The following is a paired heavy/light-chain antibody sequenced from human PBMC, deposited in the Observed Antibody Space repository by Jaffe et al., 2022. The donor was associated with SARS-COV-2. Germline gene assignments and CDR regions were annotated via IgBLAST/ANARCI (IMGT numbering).Heavy chain of an antibody. CDR1: GVSINNTLNY. CDR2: VSYSGSS. J-gene: IGHJ5*02. V-gene: IGHV4-39*01. Sequence: QIHLQESGPGLVQPSETLSLTCTVSGVSINNTLNYWGWIRQPPGKGLEWIGSVSYSGSSYYTPSLKSRVSISVDTSKNQFSLRLNPVTAADTAVYYCARHRWFAEVYNWFDPWGQGNLVTVSS. D-gene: IGHD3-10*01. CDR3: ARHRWFAEVYNWFDP.
Light chain of an antibody. Sequence: QSVLTQPPSASGTPGQRVSISCSGGSSNIGSHYVFWYQQLPGTAPKLLIYRDDQRPSGVPDRFSGSRSGTSASLAISGLRSEDEADYHCAAWDDSVSGWVFGGGTKMTVL. CDR3: AAWDDSVSGWV. CDR1: SSNIGSHY. CDR2: RDD. J-gene: IGLJ2*01. V-gene: IGLV1-47*01.